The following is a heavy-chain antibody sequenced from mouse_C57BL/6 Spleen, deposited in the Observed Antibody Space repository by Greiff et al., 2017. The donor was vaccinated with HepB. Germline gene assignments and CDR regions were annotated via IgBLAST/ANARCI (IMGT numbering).Heavy chain of an antibody. J-gene: IGHJ2*01. CDR3: AERYDGYYVDY. CDR1: GYSFTSYN. Sequence: QVQLQQSGPELVKPGASVKISCKASGYSFTSYNIHWVKQRPGQGLEWVGWIYPGSGNTKYNEKFKGKATLTTDTSSSTAYMQISSLTSEDSAVYYFAERYDGYYVDYWGQGTTLTVSS. D-gene: IGHD2-3*01. V-gene: IGHV1-66*01. CDR2: IYPGSGNT.